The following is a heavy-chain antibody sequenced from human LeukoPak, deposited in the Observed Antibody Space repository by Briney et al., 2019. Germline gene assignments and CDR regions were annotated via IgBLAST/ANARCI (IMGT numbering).Heavy chain of an antibody. CDR1: GGSISSSSYY. V-gene: IGHV4-39*07. CDR2: IYYSGST. Sequence: SETLSLTCTVSGGSISSSSYYWGWIRQPPGKGLEWIGSIYYSGSTYYNPSLKSRVTISVDTSKNQFSLKLSSVTAADTAVYYCARGVAVAADYFDYWGQGTLVTVSS. CDR3: ARGVAVAADYFDY. D-gene: IGHD6-19*01. J-gene: IGHJ4*02.